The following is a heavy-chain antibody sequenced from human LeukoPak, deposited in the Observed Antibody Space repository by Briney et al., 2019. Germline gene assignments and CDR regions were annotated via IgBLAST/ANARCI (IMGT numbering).Heavy chain of an antibody. CDR2: INHSGST. CDR3: AGIVVPAAIRDYFDY. D-gene: IGHD2-2*02. V-gene: IGHV4-34*01. J-gene: IGHJ4*02. CDR1: GGSFSGYY. Sequence: SETLSLTCAVYGGSFSGYYWSWIRQPPGKGLEWIGEINHSGSTNYNPSLKSRVTISVDTSKNQFSLKLSSVTAADTAVCYCAGIVVPAAIRDYFDYWGQGTLVTVSS.